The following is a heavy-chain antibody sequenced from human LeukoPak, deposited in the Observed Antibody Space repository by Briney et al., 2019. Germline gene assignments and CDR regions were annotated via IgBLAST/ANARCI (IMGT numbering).Heavy chain of an antibody. CDR3: ATLWFGELLNTPNY. J-gene: IGHJ4*02. Sequence: PGGSLRLSCAASGFTFSSYWMSWVRQAPGKGLEWVANIKQDGSEKYYVDSVKGRFTISRDNAKNSLYLQMNSLRAEDTAVYYCATLWFGELLNTPNYWGQGTLVTVSS. CDR1: GFTFSSYW. V-gene: IGHV3-7*03. D-gene: IGHD3-10*01. CDR2: IKQDGSEK.